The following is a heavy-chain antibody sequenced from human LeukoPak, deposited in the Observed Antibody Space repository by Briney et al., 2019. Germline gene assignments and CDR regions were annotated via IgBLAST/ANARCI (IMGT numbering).Heavy chain of an antibody. J-gene: IGHJ3*02. D-gene: IGHD1-26*01. CDR2: ISSSGSTI. CDR3: ARVQSTVGAISAFDI. V-gene: IGHV3-48*03. Sequence: PGGSLRLSCAASGFTFSSYEMNWVRQAPGKGLEWVSYISSSGSTIYYADSVKGRFTISRDNAKNSLYLQMNSLRAEDTAVYYCARVQSTVGAISAFDIWGQGTMVTVSS. CDR1: GFTFSSYE.